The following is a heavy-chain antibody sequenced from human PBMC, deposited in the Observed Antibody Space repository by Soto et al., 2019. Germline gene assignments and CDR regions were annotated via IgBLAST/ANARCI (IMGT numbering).Heavy chain of an antibody. CDR3: ARDVLRYFDWSPTHYGMDA. CDR1: GGSISSGDYY. V-gene: IGHV4-30-4*01. CDR2: IYYSGST. J-gene: IGHJ6*02. D-gene: IGHD3-9*01. Sequence: ASETLSLTCTVSGGSISSGDYYWSWIRQPPGKGLEWIGYIYYSGSTYYNPSLKSRVTISVDTSKNQFSLKLSSVTAADTAVYYCARDVLRYFDWSPTHYGMDAWGQGTTVTVSS.